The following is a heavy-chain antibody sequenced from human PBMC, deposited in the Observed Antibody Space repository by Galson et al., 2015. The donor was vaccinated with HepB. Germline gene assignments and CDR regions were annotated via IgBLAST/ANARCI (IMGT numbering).Heavy chain of an antibody. CDR3: ASPVAGFKDAFDI. CDR2: ISYDGSNK. J-gene: IGHJ3*02. V-gene: IGHV3-30*04. D-gene: IGHD6-13*01. CDR1: GFTFSSYA. Sequence: SLRLSCAASGFTFSSYAMHWVRQAPGKGLEWVAVISYDGSNKYYADSVKGRFTISRDNSKNTLYLQMNSLRAEDTAVYYCASPVAGFKDAFDIWGQGTMVTVSS.